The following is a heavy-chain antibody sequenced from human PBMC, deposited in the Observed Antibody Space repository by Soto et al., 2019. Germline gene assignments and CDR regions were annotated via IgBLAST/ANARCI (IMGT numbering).Heavy chain of an antibody. V-gene: IGHV3-30*18. CDR1: GFTFSSYG. J-gene: IGHJ2*01. CDR2: ISYDGSNK. D-gene: IGHD4-17*01. CDR3: AKDGGGGDHFTFFPFDL. Sequence: QVQLVESGGGVVQPGRSLRLSCAASGFTFSSYGMHWVRQAPGKGLEWVAVISYDGSNKYYADFVKGRFTISRDNSNSTLYLQMNSLRAQDTAVYYCAKDGGGGDHFTFFPFDLWGRGTLVTVSS.